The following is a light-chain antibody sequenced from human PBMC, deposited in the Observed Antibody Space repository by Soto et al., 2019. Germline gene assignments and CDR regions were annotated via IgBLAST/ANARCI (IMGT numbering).Light chain of an antibody. Sequence: EIVLTQSPGSLSLSLGERATLSCRASQSVDSAFFAWYQQKPGQPPRLLMYGASRRATSIPDRFSGSGSGTDFTLTISRLEPEDFAVYYWQQYASSLTFGQGTKVEI. CDR2: GAS. J-gene: IGKJ1*01. V-gene: IGKV3-20*01. CDR3: QQYASSLT. CDR1: QSVDSAF.